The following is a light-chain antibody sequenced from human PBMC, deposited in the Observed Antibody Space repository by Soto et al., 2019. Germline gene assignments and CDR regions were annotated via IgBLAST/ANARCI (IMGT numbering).Light chain of an antibody. CDR3: QQYKSYSRT. CDR1: QSISAW. Sequence: DILMTQSPSTLSASIGDRVTITCRASQSISAWLAWFQQKPGMAPKLLISQASYLESGVPSRFSGSGSGTEFTLTISSLQPDDFATFYCQQYKSYSRTFGQGTKVEIK. V-gene: IGKV1-5*03. J-gene: IGKJ1*01. CDR2: QAS.